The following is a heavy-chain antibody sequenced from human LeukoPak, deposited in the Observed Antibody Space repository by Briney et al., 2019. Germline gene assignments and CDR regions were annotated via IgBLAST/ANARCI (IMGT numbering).Heavy chain of an antibody. CDR2: ISWNSGNI. Sequence: GGSLRLSCAVSGFTFDDYAMHWVRHTPGKGLEWVSGISWNSGNIAYADFVGGRFTISRDNAKNSLSLQMNSLSDEDTAVYYCAKDAYGGAAFFYYMDVWGKGTTVTVSS. D-gene: IGHD2/OR15-2a*01. CDR3: AKDAYGGAAFFYYMDV. V-gene: IGHV3-9*01. J-gene: IGHJ6*03. CDR1: GFTFDDYA.